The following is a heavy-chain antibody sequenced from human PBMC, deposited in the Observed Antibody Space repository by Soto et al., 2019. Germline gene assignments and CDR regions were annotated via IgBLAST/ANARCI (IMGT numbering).Heavy chain of an antibody. CDR1: GFIFRNYA. Sequence: GGSLRLSCAAFGFIFRNYAMHWVRQAPGKGLEWVAVISYDGSNKYYADSVTGRFIISRDNSKNTLYLQMNSLRAEDTALYDCARETGYGSSWSGYWGQGTLVTVSS. CDR3: ARETGYGSSWSGY. V-gene: IGHV3-30*04. D-gene: IGHD6-13*01. CDR2: ISYDGSNK. J-gene: IGHJ4*02.